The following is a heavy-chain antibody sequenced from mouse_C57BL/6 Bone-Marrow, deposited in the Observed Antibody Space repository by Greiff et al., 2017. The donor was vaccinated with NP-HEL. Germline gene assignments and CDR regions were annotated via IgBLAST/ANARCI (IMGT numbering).Heavy chain of an antibody. Sequence: QVQLQQPGAELVKPGASVKMSCKASGYTFTSYWITWVKQRPGQGLEWIGDIYPGSGSNNYNEKFKSKATLTVDTSSSTAYMQLSSLTSEDSAVYYCARGGYYGSSYGDYFDYWGQGTTLTVSS. J-gene: IGHJ2*01. CDR1: GYTFTSYW. CDR3: ARGGYYGSSYGDYFDY. D-gene: IGHD1-1*01. V-gene: IGHV1-55*01. CDR2: IYPGSGSN.